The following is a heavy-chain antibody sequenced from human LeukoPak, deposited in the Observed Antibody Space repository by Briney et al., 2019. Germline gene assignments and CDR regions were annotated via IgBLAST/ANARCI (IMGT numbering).Heavy chain of an antibody. D-gene: IGHD3-3*01. CDR3: ASSIDFWSGHVGGDY. Sequence: GGSLRLSCAASGFTFSSYAMHWVRQAPGKGLEWVAVISYDGSNKYYADSVKGRFTISRDNSKNTLYLQMNSLRAEDTAVYYCASSIDFWSGHVGGDYWGQGTLVTVSS. CDR1: GFTFSSYA. V-gene: IGHV3-30-3*02. CDR2: ISYDGSNK. J-gene: IGHJ4*02.